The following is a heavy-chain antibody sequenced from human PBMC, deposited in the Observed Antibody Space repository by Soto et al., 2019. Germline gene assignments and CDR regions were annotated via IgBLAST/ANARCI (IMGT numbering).Heavy chain of an antibody. Sequence: SETLSLTCAVYGGSFSCYYWIWIRQPPGKGLEWIGEINHSGSTNYNPSLKSRVTISVDTSKNQFSLKLSSVTAADTAVYYCARAFLRAYYYGSGTPDYWGQGTLVTVSS. J-gene: IGHJ4*02. D-gene: IGHD3-10*01. CDR1: GGSFSCYY. CDR2: INHSGST. V-gene: IGHV4-34*01. CDR3: ARAFLRAYYYGSGTPDY.